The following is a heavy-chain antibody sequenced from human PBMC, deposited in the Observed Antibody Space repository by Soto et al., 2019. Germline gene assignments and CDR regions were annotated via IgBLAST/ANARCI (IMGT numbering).Heavy chain of an antibody. V-gene: IGHV1-18*04. Sequence: ASVKVSCKASGYRFTSYCLTWVLQAPGQGLEWMGWISGKDGKIDYAQKFQDRVTMTTDTSTDTAYMELKNLRSDDTALYYCVRVTVYNTYFDPWGQGTLVTVSS. D-gene: IGHD2-8*01. CDR1: GYRFTSYC. J-gene: IGHJ5*02. CDR3: VRVTVYNTYFDP. CDR2: ISGKDGKI.